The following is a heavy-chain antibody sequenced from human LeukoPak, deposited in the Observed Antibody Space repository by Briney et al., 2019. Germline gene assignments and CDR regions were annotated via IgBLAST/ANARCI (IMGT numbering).Heavy chain of an antibody. CDR1: GGSISSSSYY. V-gene: IGHV4-30-2*01. Sequence: KTSETLSLTCTVSGGSISSSSYYWGWIRQPPGKGLEWIGYIYHSGSTYYNPSLKSRVTISVDRPKNQFSLKLSSVTAADTAVYYCARAWAVGGSGAHFDYWGQGTLVTVSS. CDR3: ARAWAVGGSGAHFDY. D-gene: IGHD3-10*01. CDR2: IYHSGST. J-gene: IGHJ4*02.